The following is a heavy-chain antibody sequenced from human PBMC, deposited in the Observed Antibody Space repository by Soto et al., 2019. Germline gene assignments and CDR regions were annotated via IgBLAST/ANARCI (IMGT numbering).Heavy chain of an antibody. CDR3: AKDLGLDHDSVGSSTVTCA. V-gene: IGHV3-23*01. CDR1: GFTFSSYA. CDR2: ISGSGGST. D-gene: IGHD4-17*01. J-gene: IGHJ5*02. Sequence: PGGSLRLSCAASGFTFSSYAMSWVRQAPGKGLEWVSAISGSGGSTYYADSVKGRFTISRDNSKNTLYLQMNSLRAEDTAVYYCAKDLGLDHDSVGSSTVTCAWGQGTLVTVSS.